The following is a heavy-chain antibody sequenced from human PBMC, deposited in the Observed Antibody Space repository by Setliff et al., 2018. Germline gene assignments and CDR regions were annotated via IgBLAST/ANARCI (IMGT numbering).Heavy chain of an antibody. CDR1: GGSIGSRTYY. V-gene: IGHV4-39*07. CDR2: LYYTGNT. CDR3: AAVGIDAGGGWFDP. D-gene: IGHD1-26*01. Sequence: SETLSLTCAVSGGSIGSRTYYWGWVRQPPGKGLEWIGSLYYTGNTYYNPSLKSRVTISIDMSKNQFSLKLSSATAADTAVYFCAAVGIDAGGGWFDPWGHGIPVTVSS. J-gene: IGHJ5*02.